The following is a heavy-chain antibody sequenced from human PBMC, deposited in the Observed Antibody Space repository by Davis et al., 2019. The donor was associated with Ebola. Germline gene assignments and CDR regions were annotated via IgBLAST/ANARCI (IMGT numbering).Heavy chain of an antibody. Sequence: PGGSLRLSCAASGFTFSSYAMSWVRQAPGKGLEWVSSISGSGGSTYDADSVKGRFTISRDNSKNTLYLQMNSLRAEDTAVYYCAKGAQWEPVYFDYWGQGTLVTVSS. D-gene: IGHD1-26*01. CDR1: GFTFSSYA. CDR2: ISGSGGST. CDR3: AKGAQWEPVYFDY. V-gene: IGHV3-23*01. J-gene: IGHJ4*02.